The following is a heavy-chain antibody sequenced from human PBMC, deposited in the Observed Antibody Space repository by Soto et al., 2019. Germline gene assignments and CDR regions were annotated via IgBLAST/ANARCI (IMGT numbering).Heavy chain of an antibody. V-gene: IGHV1-69*12. J-gene: IGHJ2*01. D-gene: IGHD5-18*01. CDR3: ARGGIQPAQVGGFDL. CDR2: IIPIFGTA. Sequence: QVQLVQSGAEVKKPGSSVKVSCKASGGTFSSYAISWVRQAPGQGLEWMGGIIPIFGTANYAQKFQGRVTITADESTSTAYMEVSSLRSEDTAVYYCARGGIQPAQVGGFDLWGRGTLVTVSS. CDR1: GGTFSSYA.